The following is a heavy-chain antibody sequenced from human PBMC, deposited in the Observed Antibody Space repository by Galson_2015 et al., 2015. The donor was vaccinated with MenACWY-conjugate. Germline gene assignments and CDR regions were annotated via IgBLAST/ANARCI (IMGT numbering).Heavy chain of an antibody. CDR1: GGTFSSYA. J-gene: IGHJ4*02. Sequence: SVKVSCKASGGTFSSYAISWVRQAPGQGLEWMGGIIPIFGTANYAQKFQGRVTITADKSTSTAYMELSSLRSEDTAVYYCARFAAARPDRLIDYWGQGTLVTVSS. D-gene: IGHD6-6*01. V-gene: IGHV1-69*06. CDR3: ARFAAARPDRLIDY. CDR2: IIPIFGTA.